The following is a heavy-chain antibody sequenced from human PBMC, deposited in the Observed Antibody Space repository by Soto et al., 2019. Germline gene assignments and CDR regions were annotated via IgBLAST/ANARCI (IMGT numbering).Heavy chain of an antibody. J-gene: IGHJ5*02. D-gene: IGHD3-3*01. V-gene: IGHV4-31*03. CDR1: GGSISSGGYY. Sequence: PSETLSLTCTVSGGSISSGGYYWSWIRQHPGKGLEWIGYIYYSGSTYYNRSRKSRVTISVDTSKNQFSLKLSSVTAADTAVYYCARGGDNWFDPWGQGTLVTVSS. CDR3: ARGGDNWFDP. CDR2: IYYSGST.